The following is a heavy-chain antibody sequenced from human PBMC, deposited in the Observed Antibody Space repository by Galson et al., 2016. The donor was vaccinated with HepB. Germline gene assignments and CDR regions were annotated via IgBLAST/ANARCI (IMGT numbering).Heavy chain of an antibody. CDR2: ISFDGSNK. CDR3: ARSKGYYYYAMDV. J-gene: IGHJ6*02. CDR1: GFTFSTYA. V-gene: IGHV3-30-3*01. Sequence: SLRLSCAASGFTFSTYAMHWVRQAPGKGLEWVAGISFDGSNKYYADSVKGRFTNSRDNSKNTLYLQMNSLRPEDTAVHYCARSKGYYYYAMDVWGQGTTVTVSS.